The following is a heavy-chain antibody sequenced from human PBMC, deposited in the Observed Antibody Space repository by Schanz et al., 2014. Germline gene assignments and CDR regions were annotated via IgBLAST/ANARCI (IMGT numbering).Heavy chain of an antibody. D-gene: IGHD1-26*01. V-gene: IGHV1-2*06. CDR3: ARDRDQWDGNYLDY. Sequence: QVQLVQSGAEVKKPGASVKVSCKPSGYTFTDYYIHWVRQAPGQGLEWMGRINPNSGGTNYAQKFQGRVTMTTDTSTSTVYMELRSLTSDDSAVYYCARDRDQWDGNYLDYWGQGTLVTVSS. J-gene: IGHJ4*02. CDR2: INPNSGGT. CDR1: GYTFTDYY.